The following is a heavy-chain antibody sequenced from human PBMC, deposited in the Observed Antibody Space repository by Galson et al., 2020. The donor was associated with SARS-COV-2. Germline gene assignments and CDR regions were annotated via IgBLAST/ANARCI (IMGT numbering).Heavy chain of an antibody. CDR3: ARLEEPRQGLYYFDY. D-gene: IGHD1-1*01. Sequence: GESLKISCKGSGYSFTSYWIGWVRQMPGKGLEWMGIIYPGDSDTRYSPSFQGQVTISADKSISTAYLQWSSLKASDTAMYYCARLEEPRQGLYYFDYWGQGTLVTVSS. CDR1: GYSFTSYW. V-gene: IGHV5-51*01. CDR2: IYPGDSDT. J-gene: IGHJ4*02.